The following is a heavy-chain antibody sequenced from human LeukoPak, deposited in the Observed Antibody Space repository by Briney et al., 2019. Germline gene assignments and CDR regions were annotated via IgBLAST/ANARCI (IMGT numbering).Heavy chain of an antibody. Sequence: PSQTLSLTCTVSGGSNSSGSYYWSWIRQPAGKGLEWIGRIYTSGSTNYNPSLKSRVTISVDTSKNQFSLKLSSVTAADTAVYYCAREVGYCSGGSCPTGMDVWGQGTTVTVSS. V-gene: IGHV4-61*02. J-gene: IGHJ6*02. D-gene: IGHD2-15*01. CDR1: GGSNSSGSYY. CDR2: IYTSGST. CDR3: AREVGYCSGGSCPTGMDV.